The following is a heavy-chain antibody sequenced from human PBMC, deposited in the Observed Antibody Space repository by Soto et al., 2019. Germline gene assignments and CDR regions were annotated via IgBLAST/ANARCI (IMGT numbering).Heavy chain of an antibody. J-gene: IGHJ4*02. Sequence: QVQLVESGGGVVQPGRSLRLSCAASGFTLSSYSMHWVRQAPGKGLEWVGVISYDGNKKYYRDSVKGRFSISRATSNNAGHLQMNSLRPEDTAVYYCARSVAVAGLDYWGQGTLVTVSS. D-gene: IGHD6-19*01. V-gene: IGHV3-30-3*01. CDR1: GFTLSSYS. CDR2: ISYDGNKK. CDR3: ARSVAVAGLDY.